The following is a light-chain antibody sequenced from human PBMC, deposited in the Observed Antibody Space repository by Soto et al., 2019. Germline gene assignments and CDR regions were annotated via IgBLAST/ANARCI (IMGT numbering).Light chain of an antibody. J-gene: IGLJ1*01. Sequence: QSALTQPASVSGSPGQSITISCTGTSSDVGAYSYVSWYQQRPGKAPKLMIYEVSNRPAGVSNRFSGSKSVNTASLTISGLQAEDEADYYCSSYTTTSSYVFGTGTKVTVL. CDR1: SSDVGAYSY. V-gene: IGLV2-14*01. CDR3: SSYTTTSSYV. CDR2: EVS.